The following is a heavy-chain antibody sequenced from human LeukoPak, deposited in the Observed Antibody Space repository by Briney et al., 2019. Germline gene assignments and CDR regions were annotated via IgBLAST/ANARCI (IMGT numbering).Heavy chain of an antibody. J-gene: IGHJ4*02. Sequence: GGSLRLSCAASGFTFSSYAMHWVRQAPGKGLEWVAVISYDGSNKYYADSVKDRFTISRDNSKNTLYLQMNSLRAEDTAVYYCARDVDTAMELTFDYWGQGTLVTVSS. CDR3: ARDVDTAMELTFDY. V-gene: IGHV3-30*04. CDR2: ISYDGSNK. CDR1: GFTFSSYA. D-gene: IGHD5-18*01.